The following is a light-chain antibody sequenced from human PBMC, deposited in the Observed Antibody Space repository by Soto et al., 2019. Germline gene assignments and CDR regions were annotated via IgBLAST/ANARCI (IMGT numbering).Light chain of an antibody. CDR1: QSVSSN. Sequence: EIVMTQSPATLSVSPGERATLSCRASQSVSSNLAWYQQKPGQAPRLLIYGASTRATGIPARFSGSGSGTDFTLTISRLEPEDFAVYSCQQYGGSPLFTFGPGTRVDFK. V-gene: IGKV3-15*01. J-gene: IGKJ3*01. CDR3: QQYGGSPLFT. CDR2: GAS.